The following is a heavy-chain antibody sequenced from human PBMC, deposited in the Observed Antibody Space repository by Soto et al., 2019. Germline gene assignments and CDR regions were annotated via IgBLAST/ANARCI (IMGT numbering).Heavy chain of an antibody. J-gene: IGHJ4*02. V-gene: IGHV6-1*01. CDR3: ARDRSPGSSSWYDY. CDR1: VDSVSSNSAA. CDR2: TYYGSKWYN. D-gene: IGHD6-13*01. Sequence: SRTLSLTCAISVDSVSSNSAAWNWIRQSPSRGLEWLGRTYYGSKWYNDYAVSVKSRITINPDTSKNQFSLHLHSVTPEDTAVYYCARDRSPGSSSWYDYWGQGTLVTVSS.